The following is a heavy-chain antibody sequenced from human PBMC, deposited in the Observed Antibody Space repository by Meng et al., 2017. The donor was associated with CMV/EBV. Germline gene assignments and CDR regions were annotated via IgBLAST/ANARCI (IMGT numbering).Heavy chain of an antibody. V-gene: IGHV3-21*01. J-gene: IGHJ6*02. CDR2: ISSSSSYI. Sequence: GGSLRLSCAASGFTFSSYSMNWVRQAPGKGLEWVSSISSSSSYIYYADSVKGRFTISRDNAKNSLYLQMNSLRAEDTAVYYCARNDHDFWSGYSYGMDVWGQGTTVTVSS. CDR1: GFTFSSYS. D-gene: IGHD3-3*01. CDR3: ARNDHDFWSGYSYGMDV.